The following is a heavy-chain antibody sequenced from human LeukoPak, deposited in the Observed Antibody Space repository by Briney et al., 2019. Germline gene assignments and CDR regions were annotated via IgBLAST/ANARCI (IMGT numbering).Heavy chain of an antibody. D-gene: IGHD1-1*01. J-gene: IGHJ5*02. CDR1: GGSISSTNYY. CDR3: ARHRPGRAYNWFDP. CDR2: IYYSGDT. V-gene: IGHV4-39*01. Sequence: SETLSLTCSVSGGSISSTNYYWGWIRQTPGKGLEWIGNIYYSGDTYYNPSLKSRVTISVDTSKSQFSLKLSSVTAADTAVYHCARHRPGRAYNWFDPWGQGTLVTVSS.